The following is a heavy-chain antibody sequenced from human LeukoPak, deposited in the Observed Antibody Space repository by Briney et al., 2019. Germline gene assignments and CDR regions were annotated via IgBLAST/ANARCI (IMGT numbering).Heavy chain of an antibody. J-gene: IGHJ4*02. CDR1: EFTFNRYW. V-gene: IGHV3-7*05. CDR3: ARSHRSFASGSGDY. D-gene: IGHD3-10*01. Sequence: GGSLRLSCAASEFTFNRYWMSWVRQAPGKGLEWVANIKHDGSEAHYVDSVKGRFSISRDNAKNSLFLQMNSLRDEDTAVYFCARSHRSFASGSGDYWGQGTLVTVSS. CDR2: IKHDGSEA.